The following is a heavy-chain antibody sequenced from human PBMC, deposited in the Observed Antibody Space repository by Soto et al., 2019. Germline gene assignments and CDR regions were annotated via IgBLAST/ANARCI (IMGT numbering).Heavy chain of an antibody. CDR2: INHSGST. V-gene: IGHV4-34*01. J-gene: IGHJ4*02. CDR3: ARWEAGKYFDY. Sequence: QVQLQQWGAGLLKPSETLSLTCAVYGGSFSGYYWSWIRQPPGKGLEWIGEINHSGSTNYNPSLKSRVTISVDTSKNQFSLKLSSVTAADTAVYYCARWEAGKYFDYWGQGTLVTVSS. D-gene: IGHD1-26*01. CDR1: GGSFSGYY.